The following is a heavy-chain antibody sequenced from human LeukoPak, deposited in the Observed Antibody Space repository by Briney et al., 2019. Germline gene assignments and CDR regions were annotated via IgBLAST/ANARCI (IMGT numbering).Heavy chain of an antibody. J-gene: IGHJ4*02. CDR3: AKESNTAGNFDY. V-gene: IGHV3-30*18. CDR2: ISYDGSNK. CDR1: GFTFSSYG. Sequence: PGGSLRLSCAASGFTFSSYGMHWVRQAPGKGLERVAVISYDGSNKYYADSVKGRFTISRDNSKNTLYLQMNSLRAEDTAVYYCAKESNTAGNFDYWGQGTLVTVSS. D-gene: IGHD6-13*01.